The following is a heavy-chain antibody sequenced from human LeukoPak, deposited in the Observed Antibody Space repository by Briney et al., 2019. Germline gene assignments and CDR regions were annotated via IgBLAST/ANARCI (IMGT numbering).Heavy chain of an antibody. CDR3: ARFTHGGDFDY. D-gene: IGHD2-21*01. J-gene: IGHJ4*02. Sequence: GGSLRLSCAASGFTVSNNYMNWVRQAPGKGLEWVSVISSGGSTDYADSVKGRFTISRDNSKNTLYLQMNSLRAEDTAVYYCARFTHGGDFDYWGQGTLVTVSS. CDR2: ISSGGST. CDR1: GFTVSNNY. V-gene: IGHV3-66*01.